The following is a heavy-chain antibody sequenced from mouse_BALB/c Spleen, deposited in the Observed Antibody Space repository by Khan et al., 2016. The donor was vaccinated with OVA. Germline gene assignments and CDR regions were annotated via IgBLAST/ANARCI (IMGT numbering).Heavy chain of an antibody. J-gene: IGHJ2*01. CDR1: GYSITSDYA. CDR3: SRSVTITTVVATDFDY. Sequence: VQLQQPGPGLVKPSQSLSLTCTVTGYSITSDYAWNWIRQFPGNKLEWVGYISYSGRTSYNPSLKSRTPITRDPSKNQFFLQSSSVTTEYTASYYCSRSVTITTVVATDFDYWGQGTTLTVSS. V-gene: IGHV3-2*02. D-gene: IGHD1-1*01. CDR2: ISYSGRT.